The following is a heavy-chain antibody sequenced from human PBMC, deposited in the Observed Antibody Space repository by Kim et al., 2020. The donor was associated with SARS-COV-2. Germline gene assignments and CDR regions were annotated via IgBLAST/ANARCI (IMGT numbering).Heavy chain of an antibody. Sequence: KEQAGSAQGRFTISRDNSKNTLYLQMNSLRAEDTAVYYCARGLIQGYMDVWGRGTTVTVSS. CDR2: K. J-gene: IGHJ6*03. CDR3: ARGLIQGYMDV. V-gene: IGHV3-30*07. D-gene: IGHD5-18*01.